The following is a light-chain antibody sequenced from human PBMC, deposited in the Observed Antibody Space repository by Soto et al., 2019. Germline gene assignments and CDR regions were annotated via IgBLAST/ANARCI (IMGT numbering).Light chain of an antibody. CDR3: QQRSNWPPIT. Sequence: EIVVTQSPATLSLSPGERATLSCRTSQSVSSSLAWYQHRPGQAPRLLIYDASNRATGVPARFIGSGSGTDFTLTITSLQPEDFAVYYCQQRSNWPPITFGQGTRLEIK. V-gene: IGKV3-11*01. CDR2: DAS. CDR1: QSVSSS. J-gene: IGKJ5*01.